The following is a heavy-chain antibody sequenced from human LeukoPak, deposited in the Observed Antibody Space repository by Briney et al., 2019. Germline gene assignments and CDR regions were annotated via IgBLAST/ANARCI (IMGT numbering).Heavy chain of an antibody. J-gene: IGHJ4*02. CDR3: ARGITIAAHFDY. CDR1: GGTFSSYA. Sequence: SVKVSFKASGGTFSSYAISWVRQAPGQGLEWMGGIIPIFGTANYAQKFQGRVTITTDESTSTAYMELSSLRSEDTAVYYCARGITIAAHFDYWGQGTLVTVSS. V-gene: IGHV1-69*05. CDR2: IIPIFGTA. D-gene: IGHD6-6*01.